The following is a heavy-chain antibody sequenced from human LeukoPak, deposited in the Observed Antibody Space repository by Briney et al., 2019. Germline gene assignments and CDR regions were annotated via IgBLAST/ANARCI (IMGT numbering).Heavy chain of an antibody. D-gene: IGHD3-10*01. Sequence: PGRSLRLSCAASGFTFDDYAMHWVRQAPGKGLEWVSGISWNSGSIGYADSVKGRFTISRDNSKNTLYLQMNSLRAEDTAVYYCAMELFSKSYYGMDVWGQGTAVTVSS. CDR2: ISWNSGSI. J-gene: IGHJ6*02. CDR3: AMELFSKSYYGMDV. CDR1: GFTFDDYA. V-gene: IGHV3-9*01.